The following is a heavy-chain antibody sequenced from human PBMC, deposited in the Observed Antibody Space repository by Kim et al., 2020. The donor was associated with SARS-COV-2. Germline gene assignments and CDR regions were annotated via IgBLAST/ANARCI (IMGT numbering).Heavy chain of an antibody. CDR2: IDPSDSYT. D-gene: IGHD3-22*01. V-gene: IGHV5-10-1*01. J-gene: IGHJ5*02. CDR1: GYSFTSYW. CDR3: ARHPNYYDSSGYFGSRVWFDP. Sequence: GESLKISCKGSGYSFTSYWISWVRQMPGKGLEWMGRIDPSDSYTNYSPSFQGHVTISADKSISTAYLQWSSLKASDTAMYYCARHPNYYDSSGYFGSRVWFDPWGQGTLVTVSS.